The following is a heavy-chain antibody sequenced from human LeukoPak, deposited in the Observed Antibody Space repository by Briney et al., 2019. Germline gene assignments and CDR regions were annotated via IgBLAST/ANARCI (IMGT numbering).Heavy chain of an antibody. J-gene: IGHJ5*02. Sequence: TSETLSLTCAVYGGSFSGYYWSWIRQPPGKGLEWIGEINHSGSTNYNPSLKSRVTISVDTSKNQFSLKLSSVTAADTAVYYCARVPNYYYGSGSSQHNNWFDPWGQGTLVTVSS. CDR1: GGSFSGYY. D-gene: IGHD3-10*01. CDR3: ARVPNYYYGSGSSQHNNWFDP. CDR2: INHSGST. V-gene: IGHV4-34*01.